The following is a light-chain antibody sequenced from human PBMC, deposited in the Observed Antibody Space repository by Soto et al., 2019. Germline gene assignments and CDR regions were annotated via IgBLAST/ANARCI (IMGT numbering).Light chain of an antibody. CDR3: AAWDDSLNGWV. CDR1: SSNIGSNT. V-gene: IGLV1-44*01. Sequence: QSVLTQPPSASGTPGQTVSISCSGDSSNIGSNTVNWYQQLPGTAPKLLIHSNNQRPSGVPDRFSGPKSGTSASLDISDLQSEDEADYYCAAWDDSLNGWVFGGGTQLTVL. CDR2: SNN. J-gene: IGLJ3*02.